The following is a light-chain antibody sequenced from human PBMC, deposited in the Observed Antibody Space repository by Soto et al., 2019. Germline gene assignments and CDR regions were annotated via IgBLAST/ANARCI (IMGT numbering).Light chain of an antibody. CDR3: QQRSNRPIT. J-gene: IGKJ5*01. V-gene: IGKV3-11*01. CDR2: DAS. CDR1: QSVSRY. Sequence: EIVLTQSPATLSLSPGERATLSCRASQSVSRYLAWYQQKPGQAPRLLIYDASNRATGIPARFSGSGSGTDFTLTISSLEPEDFAVYYCQQRSNRPITFGQGTRREIK.